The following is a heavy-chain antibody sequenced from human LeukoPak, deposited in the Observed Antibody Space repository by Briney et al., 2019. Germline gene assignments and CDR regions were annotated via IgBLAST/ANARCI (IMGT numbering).Heavy chain of an antibody. CDR3: AKRYCKSATCRSDMDA. Sequence: PGGSLRRSCAASGFSFSNYGMHWVRQAPGKGLEWVALIQSDGSKTYSADSVKGRFTISRDNPRNTLYLQMNRLRPEDTAVYYCAKRYCKSATCRSDMDAWGQGTTVTVSS. D-gene: IGHD2-15*01. CDR2: IQSDGSKT. J-gene: IGHJ6*02. CDR1: GFSFSNYG. V-gene: IGHV3-30*02.